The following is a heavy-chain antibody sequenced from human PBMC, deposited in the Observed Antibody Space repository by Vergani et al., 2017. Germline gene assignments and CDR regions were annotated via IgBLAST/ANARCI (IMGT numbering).Heavy chain of an antibody. J-gene: IGHJ3*01. CDR2: IYYSGST. CDR1: GGSISSYY. Sequence: QVQLQESGPGLVKPSETLSLTCTVSGGSISSYYWSWIRQPPGQGLEWIGYIYYSGSTNYNPSLKRRVTISVDTSKNQFSLKLRSVTAADTAVYYCASGSGSGYGAFDVWGQGTMVTVSS. CDR3: ASGSGSGYGAFDV. V-gene: IGHV4-59*12. D-gene: IGHD3-10*01.